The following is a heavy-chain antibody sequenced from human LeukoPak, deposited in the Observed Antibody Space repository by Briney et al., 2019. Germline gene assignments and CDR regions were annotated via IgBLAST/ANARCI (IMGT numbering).Heavy chain of an antibody. Sequence: GASVKVSCKASGYTFTSYGISWVRQAPGQGLEWMGWISAYNGNTNYAQKLQGRVTMTTDTSTSTAYMELRSLRSDDTAVYYCARDLGGYCSSTSCYLGWFDPWGQGTLVTVSS. CDR2: ISAYNGNT. D-gene: IGHD2-2*01. CDR1: GYTFTSYG. J-gene: IGHJ5*02. CDR3: ARDLGGYCSSTSCYLGWFDP. V-gene: IGHV1-18*01.